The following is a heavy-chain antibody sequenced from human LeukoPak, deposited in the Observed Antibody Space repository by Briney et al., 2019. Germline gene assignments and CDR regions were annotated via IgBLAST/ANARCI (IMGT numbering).Heavy chain of an antibody. V-gene: IGHV4-31*03. CDR1: GGSISSGGYY. Sequence: SETLSLTRTVSGGSISSGGYYWSWIRQHPGKGLEWIGYIYYSGSTNYNPSPKSRVTISVDTSKNQFSLKLSSVTAADTAVYYCARVILAIYSYNWFDPWGQGTLVTVSS. D-gene: IGHD2-21*01. CDR2: IYYSGST. CDR3: ARVILAIYSYNWFDP. J-gene: IGHJ5*02.